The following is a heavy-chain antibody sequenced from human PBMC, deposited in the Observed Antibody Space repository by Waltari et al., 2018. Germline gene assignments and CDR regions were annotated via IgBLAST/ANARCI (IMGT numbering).Heavy chain of an antibody. J-gene: IGHJ6*02. Sequence: QVQLQQCGAGQLQPSETLSPTCAVYGGSFSGYYGGGIRQTPGKGLEWFGEINPNGNRKYNPSLRGRVTMLIDTSRSQFSLKVNSVTAGDTAVYYCVRHEDCSGPGGNCYSGDSFALDVWGQGTTVTVS. CDR3: VRHEDCSGPGGNCYSGDSFALDV. D-gene: IGHD2-8*02. CDR1: GGSFSGYY. CDR2: INPNGNR. V-gene: IGHV4-34*02.